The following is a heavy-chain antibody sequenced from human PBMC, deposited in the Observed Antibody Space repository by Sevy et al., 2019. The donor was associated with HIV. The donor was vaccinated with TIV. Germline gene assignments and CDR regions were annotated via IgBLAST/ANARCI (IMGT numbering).Heavy chain of an antibody. CDR2: INPNSGGT. CDR1: GYTFTGYY. Sequence: ASVKVYCKASGYTFTGYYMYWVRQAPGQGLEWMGWINPNSGGTNYAQKFQGWVTMTRDTSISTAYMELSRLRSDDTAVYYCARGHSSGWLTRGGAFDIRGQGTMVTVSS. J-gene: IGHJ3*02. D-gene: IGHD6-19*01. CDR3: ARGHSSGWLTRGGAFDI. V-gene: IGHV1-2*04.